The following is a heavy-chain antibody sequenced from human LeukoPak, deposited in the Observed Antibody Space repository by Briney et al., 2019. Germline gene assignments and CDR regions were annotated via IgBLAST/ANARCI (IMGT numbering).Heavy chain of an antibody. V-gene: IGHV3-30-3*01. J-gene: IGHJ4*02. D-gene: IGHD4-23*01. CDR1: GFIFSSYA. CDR3: ARSRPHGNDY. CDR2: ISYDGNNK. Sequence: GGSLRLSCAASGFIFSSYAMHWVRQAPGKGLEWVAVISYDGNNKYYADSVKGRFTISRDNSKNTLYLQMNSLRAEDTAVYYCARSRPHGNDYWGQGTLVTVSS.